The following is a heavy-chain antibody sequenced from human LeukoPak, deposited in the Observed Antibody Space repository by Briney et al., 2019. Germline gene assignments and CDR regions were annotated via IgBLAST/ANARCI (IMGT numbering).Heavy chain of an antibody. CDR1: GYTFTSYG. D-gene: IGHD2-2*01. J-gene: IGHJ4*02. CDR3: ARTVVVVPAAMGSYYFDY. V-gene: IGHV1-18*04. Sequence: GASVTVSCMASGYTFTSYGSSWVRQAPGQGLEGKGWISAYNGNTNYAQKLQGRVTMTTDTSTSTAYMELRSLRSDDTAVYYCARTVVVVPAAMGSYYFDYWGQGTLVTVSS. CDR2: ISAYNGNT.